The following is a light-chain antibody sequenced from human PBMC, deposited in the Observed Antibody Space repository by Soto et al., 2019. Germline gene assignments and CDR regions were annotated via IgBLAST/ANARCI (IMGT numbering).Light chain of an antibody. V-gene: IGKV3-15*01. CDR1: KSVNSD. CDR2: GSS. J-gene: IGKJ1*01. Sequence: EAVMTQSTTTLSVSPGERATLSCRASKSVNSDLAWYQKKPGQAPRLLIYGSSTRATGIPARFSGGGSGTEFTLTISSLQAEDFAVYYCQQNNNWPRTFGQGTKVEMK. CDR3: QQNNNWPRT.